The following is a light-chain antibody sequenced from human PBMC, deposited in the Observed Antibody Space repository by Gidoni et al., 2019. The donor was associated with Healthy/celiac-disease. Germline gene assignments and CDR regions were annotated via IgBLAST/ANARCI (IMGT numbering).Light chain of an antibody. Sequence: EIVLTQSPGPLSLSPGERATLACRASQSVSSSYLACYQQKPGQAPRRRIYGASSRATVTPDRFSGSGSGTDFTLTIRRLAPEAFAVYYCQQYGSSPRTFGQXTKLEIK. CDR2: GAS. CDR1: QSVSSSY. CDR3: QQYGSSPRT. V-gene: IGKV3-20*01. J-gene: IGKJ2*01.